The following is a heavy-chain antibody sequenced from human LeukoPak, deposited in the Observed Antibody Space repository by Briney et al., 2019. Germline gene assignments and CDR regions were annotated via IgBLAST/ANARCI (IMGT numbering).Heavy chain of an antibody. V-gene: IGHV3-9*01. D-gene: IGHD4-17*01. CDR1: KFTFDDYA. Sequence: PGGSLRLSCAASKFTFDDYAMHWVRQAPGKGLEWVSGISWNSGSIGYADSVKGRFTISRDNAKNSLYLQMNGLRAEDTALYYCAKDFYGDYGEGAFDYWGQGTLVTVSS. CDR2: ISWNSGSI. J-gene: IGHJ4*02. CDR3: AKDFYGDYGEGAFDY.